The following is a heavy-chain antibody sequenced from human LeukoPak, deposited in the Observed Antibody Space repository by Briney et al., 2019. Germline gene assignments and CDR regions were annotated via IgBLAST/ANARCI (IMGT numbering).Heavy chain of an antibody. V-gene: IGHV4-39*07. Sequence: ASETLSLTCTVSGGSISSSSYYWGWIRQPPGKGLEWIGSIYYSGSTYYNPSLKSRVTISVDTSKNQFSLKLSSVTAADTAVYYCARAGSDYYDSSGYPQGAYNWFDPWGQGTLVTVSS. CDR2: IYYSGST. J-gene: IGHJ5*02. CDR3: ARAGSDYYDSSGYPQGAYNWFDP. CDR1: GGSISSSSYY. D-gene: IGHD3-22*01.